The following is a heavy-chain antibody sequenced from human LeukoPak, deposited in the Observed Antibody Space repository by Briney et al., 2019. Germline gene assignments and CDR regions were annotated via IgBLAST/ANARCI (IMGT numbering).Heavy chain of an antibody. CDR1: GYTFTGYY. CDR3: ARAEYCSSTSCSSPPSNWFDP. V-gene: IGHV1-2*02. J-gene: IGHJ5*02. D-gene: IGHD2-2*01. CDR2: INPNSGGT. Sequence: ASVKVSCKAFGYTFTGYYMHWVRQAPGQGLEWMGWINPNSGGTSYAQKFQGRVTMTRDTSISTAYMELSRLRSDDTAVYYCARAEYCSSTSCSSPPSNWFDPWGQGTLVTVSS.